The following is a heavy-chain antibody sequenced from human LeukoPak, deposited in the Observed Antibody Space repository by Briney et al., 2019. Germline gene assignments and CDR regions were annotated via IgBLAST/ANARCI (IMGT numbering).Heavy chain of an antibody. D-gene: IGHD2-2*01. CDR3: ARGEGCRSSSCYHTY. Sequence: GGSLRLSCAASGFTFSSYSMNWVRQAPGKGLEWVSSISGSSYYIYYADSVKGRFTISRDNAKNSLYLQMHSLRAEDTAVYYCARGEGCRSSSCYHTYWGQGTLVTVSS. CDR2: ISGSSYYI. J-gene: IGHJ4*02. V-gene: IGHV3-21*01. CDR1: GFTFSSYS.